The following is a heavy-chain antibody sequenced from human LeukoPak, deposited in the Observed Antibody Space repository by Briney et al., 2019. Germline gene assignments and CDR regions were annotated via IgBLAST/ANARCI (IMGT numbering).Heavy chain of an antibody. Sequence: GGSLRLSCAASGFTFSSYSMNWVRQAPGRGLEWVSSISSSSSYIYYADSVKGRFTISRDNAKNSLCLQMNSLRAEDTAVYYCARGNNPLSIKYYYYGMDVWGQGTTVTVSS. CDR1: GFTFSSYS. D-gene: IGHD1/OR15-1a*01. CDR3: ARGNNPLSIKYYYYGMDV. CDR2: ISSSSSYI. J-gene: IGHJ6*02. V-gene: IGHV3-21*01.